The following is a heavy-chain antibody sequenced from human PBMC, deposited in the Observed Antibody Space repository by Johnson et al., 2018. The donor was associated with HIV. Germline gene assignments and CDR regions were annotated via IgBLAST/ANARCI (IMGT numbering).Heavy chain of an antibody. Sequence: VQLVESGGGLVQPGGSLRLSCAASGFTFSSYAMHWVRQAPGKGLEYVSAISSNGGSTYYANSVKGRFTISRDNAKNSLYLQMNSLRAEDTAVYYCARAMTTVSTWAFDIWGQGTMVTVSS. D-gene: IGHD4-17*01. J-gene: IGHJ3*02. CDR2: ISSNGGST. CDR1: GFTFSSYA. CDR3: ARAMTTVSTWAFDI. V-gene: IGHV3-64*01.